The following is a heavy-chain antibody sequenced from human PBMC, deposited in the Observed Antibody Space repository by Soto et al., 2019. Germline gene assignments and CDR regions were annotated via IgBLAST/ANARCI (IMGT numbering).Heavy chain of an antibody. CDR1: GASVSSGTYY. V-gene: IGHV4-61*01. CDR3: ARGVLY. D-gene: IGHD3-10*01. Sequence: QVQLQESGPGLVKPSETLSLTCTVSGASVSSGTYYWSWIRQPPGKGLEWIGSIHYSGSTNYNPSLKSRVTISVDTSKNQFSLKLSSVTAADTAVYYCARGVLYWGQGTLVTVSS. CDR2: IHYSGST. J-gene: IGHJ4*02.